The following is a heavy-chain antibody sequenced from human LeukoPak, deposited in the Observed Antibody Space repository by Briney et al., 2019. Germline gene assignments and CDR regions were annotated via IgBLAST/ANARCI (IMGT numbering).Heavy chain of an antibody. D-gene: IGHD3-16*01. V-gene: IGHV3-23*01. Sequence: GGSLRLSCEASGFTFSSYTMSWVRQAPGKGLEWVSGIIDSGDITYYANSVKGRFTISRDNSKNTLYLQMNSLRAGDTAVYYCAKLGGQEVYNYYVGVWGKGTTVAVSS. CDR2: IIDSGDIT. J-gene: IGHJ6*03. CDR3: AKLGGQEVYNYYVGV. CDR1: GFTFSSYT.